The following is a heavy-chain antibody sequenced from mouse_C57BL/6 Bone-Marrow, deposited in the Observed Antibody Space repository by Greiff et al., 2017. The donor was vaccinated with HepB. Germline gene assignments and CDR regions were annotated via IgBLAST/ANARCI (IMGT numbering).Heavy chain of an antibody. Sequence: VQLQQSGPVLVKPGASVKMSCKASGYTFTDYYMNWVKQSHGKSLEWIGVINPYNGGTSYNQKFKGKATLTVDKSSSTAYMELNSLTSEDSAVYYCARWGWLLADYWGQGTTLTVSS. CDR1: GYTFTDYY. CDR2: INPYNGGT. CDR3: ARWGWLLADY. D-gene: IGHD2-3*01. J-gene: IGHJ2*01. V-gene: IGHV1-19*01.